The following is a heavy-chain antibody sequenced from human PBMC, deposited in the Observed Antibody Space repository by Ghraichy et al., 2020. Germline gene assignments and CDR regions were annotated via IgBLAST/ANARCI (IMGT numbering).Heavy chain of an antibody. CDR3: TTKRRYFDWFATDNAFDI. CDR2: IKSKTDGGTT. CDR1: GFTFSNAW. Sequence: GGSLRLSCAASGFTFSNAWMSWVRQAPGKGLEWVGRIKSKTDGGTTDYAAPVKGRFTISRDDSKNTLYLQMNSLKTEDTAVYYCTTKRRYFDWFATDNAFDIWGQGTMVTVSS. J-gene: IGHJ3*02. D-gene: IGHD3-9*01. V-gene: IGHV3-15*01.